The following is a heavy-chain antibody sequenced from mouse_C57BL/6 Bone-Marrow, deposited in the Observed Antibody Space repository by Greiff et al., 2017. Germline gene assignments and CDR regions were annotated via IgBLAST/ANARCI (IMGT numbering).Heavy chain of an antibody. V-gene: IGHV1-26*01. CDR3: GSRNYAMDY. CDR1: GYTFTDYY. CDR2: INPNNGGT. J-gene: IGHJ4*01. Sequence: VQLQQSGPELVKPGASVKISCKASGYTFTDYYMNWVKQSHGKSLEWIGDINPNNGGTSYNQKFKGKATLTVDKSSSTAYMELRSLTSEDSAVYYCGSRNYAMDYWGQGTSVTVSS.